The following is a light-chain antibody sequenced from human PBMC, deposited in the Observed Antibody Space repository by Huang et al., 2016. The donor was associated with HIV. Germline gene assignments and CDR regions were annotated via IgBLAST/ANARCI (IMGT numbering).Light chain of an antibody. CDR1: QSIDSY. J-gene: IGKJ1*01. V-gene: IGKV1-39*01. Sequence: DIQMTQSPSSLSASVGDRVTITCRASQSIDSYLNWYQQQPGKAPKLLIYAASTLRSGVPSRFSGSGSGTDFTLTVSSLQPEDFATYYCQQSYSTPRTFGQGTKVEIK. CDR2: AAS. CDR3: QQSYSTPRT.